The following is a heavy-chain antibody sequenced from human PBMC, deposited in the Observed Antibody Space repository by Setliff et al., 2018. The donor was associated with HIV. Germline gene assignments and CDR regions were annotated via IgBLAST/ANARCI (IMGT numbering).Heavy chain of an antibody. CDR1: GGSFSAYY. V-gene: IGHV4-34*01. CDR2: IDHTGSA. D-gene: IGHD6-19*01. Sequence: SETLSLTCAVSGGSFSAYYWSWIRQSPHKGLEWIGEIDHTGSAYYNPSLISRVTISVDTSKNRFSLKLSSVTAADTALYYGARGPRVFAAVVETPFAFWGQGTRVTVSS. CDR3: ARGPRVFAAVVETPFAF. J-gene: IGHJ4*02.